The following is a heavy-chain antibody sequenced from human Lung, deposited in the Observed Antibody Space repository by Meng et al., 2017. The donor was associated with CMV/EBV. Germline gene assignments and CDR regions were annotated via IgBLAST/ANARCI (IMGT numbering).Heavy chain of an antibody. CDR2: ISYGGGKE. CDR1: GFTFSSYG. CDR3: ARELYYDILTGPRAFDV. V-gene: IGHV3-30-3*01. Sequence: SLKISXAASGFTFSSYGVHWVRQAPGEGLEWVAFISYGGGKEYYADSVKGRFTISRDNSKNMLFLQMDSLRPDDTAVYYCARELYYDILTGPRAFDVWGQGTMVT. D-gene: IGHD3-9*01. J-gene: IGHJ3*01.